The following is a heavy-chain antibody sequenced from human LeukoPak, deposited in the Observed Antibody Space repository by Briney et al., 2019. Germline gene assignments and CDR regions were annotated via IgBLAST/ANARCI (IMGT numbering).Heavy chain of an antibody. V-gene: IGHV3-43*02. Sequence: GGSLRLSCAASGFTIGPYAMYWVRQGPGRGLEWVSVIKADGSGTFYADSVRGRFTTSRDHSKNSLYLQMNSLTSEDTALYYCAPWSFYHNLDVWGQGTTVIVSS. J-gene: IGHJ6*02. D-gene: IGHD2/OR15-2a*01. CDR2: IKADGSGT. CDR1: GFTIGPYA. CDR3: APWSFYHNLDV.